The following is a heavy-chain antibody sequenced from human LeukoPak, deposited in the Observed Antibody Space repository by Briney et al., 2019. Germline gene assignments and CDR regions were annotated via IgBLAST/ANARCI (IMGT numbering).Heavy chain of an antibody. CDR3: ARQVTVGSFFDY. V-gene: IGHV4-39*01. CDR1: GGSISSSTSY. Sequence: PSETLSLTCGVSGGSISSSTSYWGWIRQPPGKGLEWIGRIYYSGSTFYNPSLKSRVTISVDTSKNQFSLKLSSVTAADTAVYYCARQVTVGSFFDYWGQGTLVAVPS. CDR2: IYYSGST. J-gene: IGHJ4*02. D-gene: IGHD2-21*02.